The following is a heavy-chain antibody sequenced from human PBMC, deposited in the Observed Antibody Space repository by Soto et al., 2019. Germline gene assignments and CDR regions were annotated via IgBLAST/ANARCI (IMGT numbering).Heavy chain of an antibody. Sequence: GASVKVSCKTSGFTFTDYDINWVRQASGQGLEWMGWMNANSGNTGYAQNFQGRVTMTRTTSSPTAYMELSGLESEDTAVYYCARGQYRPLDYWGQGTQVTVSS. CDR3: ARGQYRPLDY. CDR2: MNANSGNT. CDR1: GFTFTDYD. J-gene: IGHJ4*02. V-gene: IGHV1-8*01. D-gene: IGHD3-16*02.